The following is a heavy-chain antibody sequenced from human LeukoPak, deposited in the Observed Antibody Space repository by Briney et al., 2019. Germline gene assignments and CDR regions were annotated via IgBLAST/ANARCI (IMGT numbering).Heavy chain of an antibody. D-gene: IGHD2-2*01. Sequence: GGSLRLSCADSGFTFSSYAMSWVRQAPGKGLGWVSSISASGDTTYYADSVKGRFTISRENSKSTLYLQLNSLRAEDTAVYYCAKNPLPTASHIYFESWGQGTLVTVSS. CDR1: GFTFSSYA. J-gene: IGHJ4*02. CDR3: AKNPLPTASHIYFES. CDR2: ISASGDTT. V-gene: IGHV3-23*01.